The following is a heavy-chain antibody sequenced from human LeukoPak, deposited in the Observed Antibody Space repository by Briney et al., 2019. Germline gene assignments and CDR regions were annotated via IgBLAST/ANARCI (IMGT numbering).Heavy chain of an antibody. CDR3: AKPSDYADYLPFDY. CDR1: GFTFSNYG. Sequence: PGGSLRHSCAAPGFTFSNYGIHWVRQAPAKGPEWAADIWYDGSNKYFADSVKGRFTISRDNSKNTGYLQMNSLRVEDTAVYYCAKPSDYADYLPFDYWGRGTLVTVSS. J-gene: IGHJ4*02. CDR2: IWYDGSNK. D-gene: IGHD4-17*01. V-gene: IGHV3-33*06.